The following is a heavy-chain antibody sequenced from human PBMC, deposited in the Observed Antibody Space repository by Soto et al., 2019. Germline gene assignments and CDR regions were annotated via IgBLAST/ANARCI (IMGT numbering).Heavy chain of an antibody. CDR3: ARVRSTVTAYNWFDP. V-gene: IGHV1-18*01. Sequence: ASVKVSCTASGYTFTSYGISWVRQAPGQGLEWMGWISAYNGNTNYAQNLQGRVTMTTDTSTSTAYMELRSLRSDDTAVYYCARVRSTVTAYNWFDPWGQGTLVTVSS. D-gene: IGHD4-17*01. J-gene: IGHJ5*02. CDR1: GYTFTSYG. CDR2: ISAYNGNT.